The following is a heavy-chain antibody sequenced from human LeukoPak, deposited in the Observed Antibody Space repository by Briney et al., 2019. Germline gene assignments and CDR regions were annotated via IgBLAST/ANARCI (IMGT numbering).Heavy chain of an antibody. CDR1: GYTFTSYD. CDR2: MNPNSGNT. V-gene: IGHV1-8*01. J-gene: IGHJ4*02. CDR3: ARGFLDYYGSGRYYYFDY. Sequence: GASVKVSCKASGYTFTSYDINWVRQATGQGLEWMGWMNPNSGNTGYAQKFQGRVTMTRNTSISTAYMELSSLRSEDTAVYYCARGFLDYYGSGRYYYFDYWGQGTLVTVSS. D-gene: IGHD3-10*01.